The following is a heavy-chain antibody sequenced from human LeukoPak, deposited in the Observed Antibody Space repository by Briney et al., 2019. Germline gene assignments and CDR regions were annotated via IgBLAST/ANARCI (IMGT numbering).Heavy chain of an antibody. CDR1: GFTFSSYA. CDR3: AKGPYYYDSSAYHYGAFDI. Sequence: GGFLRLSCAASGFTFSSYAMSWVRQAPGKGLEWVSTISGSGGSTYHADSVKGRFTISRDNSKNTLYLQMNSLRAEDTAVYYCAKGPYYYDSSAYHYGAFDIWGQGTMVTVSS. J-gene: IGHJ3*02. CDR2: ISGSGGST. D-gene: IGHD3-22*01. V-gene: IGHV3-23*01.